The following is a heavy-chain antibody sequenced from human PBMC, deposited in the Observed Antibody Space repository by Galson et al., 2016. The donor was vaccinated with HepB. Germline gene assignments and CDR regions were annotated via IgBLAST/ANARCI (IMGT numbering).Heavy chain of an antibody. V-gene: IGHV4-59*01. CDR3: ARDGKYYFALDV. J-gene: IGHJ6*02. Sequence: ETLSLTCTVSGGSLSTYYWSWIRQPPGKGLEWIGYIHYSGSTNYNPSLKSRVTISADTSKNQFSLTLSSVTAADTAVYYCARDGKYYFALDVWGQGTTVTVSS. CDR2: IHYSGST. CDR1: GGSLSTYY.